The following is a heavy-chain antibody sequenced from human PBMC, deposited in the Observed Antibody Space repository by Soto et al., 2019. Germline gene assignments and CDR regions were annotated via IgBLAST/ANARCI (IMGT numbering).Heavy chain of an antibody. J-gene: IGHJ6*02. V-gene: IGHV1-69*06. D-gene: IGHD3-9*01. CDR3: AREDLDDIMSGYFLSYGMDV. CDR1: GGTFNNDA. Sequence: SVKVSCKASGGTFNNDAISWVRQAPGQGLGWMGGIIPLFDTANYAQKFQGRVTFTADKSTGTAHMELSSLRSEDTAVYFCAREDLDDIMSGYFLSYGMDVWGQGTTVTVSS. CDR2: IIPLFDTA.